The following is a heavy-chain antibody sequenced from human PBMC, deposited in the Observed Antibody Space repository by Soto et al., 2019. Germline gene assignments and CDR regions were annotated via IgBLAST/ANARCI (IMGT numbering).Heavy chain of an antibody. J-gene: IGHJ5*02. D-gene: IGHD3-10*01. CDR3: ARGKTSMVRGAIRFDP. V-gene: IGHV4-31*03. CDR1: GGSISSGGYY. CDR2: IYYSGST. Sequence: QVQLQESGPGLVKPSQTLSLTCTVSGGSISSGGYYWSWIRQHPGKGLEWIGYIYYSGSTYYNPSLKSRVTISVDTSKNQFSLKLSSVTAADTAVYYCARGKTSMVRGAIRFDPWGQGTLVTVSS.